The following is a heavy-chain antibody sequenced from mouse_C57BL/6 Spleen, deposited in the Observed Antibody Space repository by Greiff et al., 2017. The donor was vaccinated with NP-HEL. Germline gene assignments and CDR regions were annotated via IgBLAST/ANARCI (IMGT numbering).Heavy chain of an antibody. CDR3: ARDGAYYSNYGWYFDV. J-gene: IGHJ1*03. Sequence: DVKLVESGGGLVKPGGSLKLSCAASGFTFSSYAMSWVRQTPEKRLEWVATISDGGSYTYYPDNVKGRFTISRDNAKNNLYLQMSHLKSEDTAMYYCARDGAYYSNYGWYFDVWGTGTTVTVSS. V-gene: IGHV5-4*01. CDR2: ISDGGSYT. CDR1: GFTFSSYA. D-gene: IGHD2-5*01.